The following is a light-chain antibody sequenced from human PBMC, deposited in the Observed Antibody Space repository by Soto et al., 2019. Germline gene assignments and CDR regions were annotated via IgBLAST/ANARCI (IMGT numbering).Light chain of an antibody. Sequence: QPVLTQPPSVSGAPGQRVTISCTGSSSNIGAGYDVHWYQQLPGTAPKLLIYGNSNRPSGVPDRFSGSKSGTSASLAITGLQAEDEADDYCQSYDSSLDVVFGGGTKLTVL. V-gene: IGLV1-40*01. CDR1: SSNIGAGYD. J-gene: IGLJ2*01. CDR3: QSYDSSLDVV. CDR2: GNS.